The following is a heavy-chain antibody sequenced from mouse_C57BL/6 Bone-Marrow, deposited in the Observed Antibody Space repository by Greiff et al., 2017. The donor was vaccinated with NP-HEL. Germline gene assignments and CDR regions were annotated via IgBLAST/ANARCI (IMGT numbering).Heavy chain of an antibody. V-gene: IGHV1-81*01. J-gene: IGHJ3*01. CDR2: IYPRSGNT. D-gene: IGHD2-4*01. CDR3: ARLRGLPAWFAY. Sequence: QVQLQQSGAELARPGASVKLSCKASGYTFTSYGISWVKQRTGQGLVWIGEIYPRSGNTYYNEKFKGKATLTADKSSSTAYMELRSLTSEDSAVYFCARLRGLPAWFAYWGQGTLVTVSA. CDR1: GYTFTSYG.